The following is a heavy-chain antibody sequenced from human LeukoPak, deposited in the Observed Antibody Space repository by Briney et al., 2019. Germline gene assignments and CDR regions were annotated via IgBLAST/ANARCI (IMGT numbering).Heavy chain of an antibody. CDR2: IHTSGST. V-gene: IGHV4-4*07. D-gene: IGHD6-13*01. Sequence: SETLSLTCTVSGGSISNYYWSWIRQPAGKGLEWIGRIHTSGSTNYNPSLKSRITMSVDTSKNQFSLKLSSVTGADTAIYYCARTNSSWYSQYFDYWGQGTLVTVSS. J-gene: IGHJ4*02. CDR1: GGSISNYY. CDR3: ARTNSSWYSQYFDY.